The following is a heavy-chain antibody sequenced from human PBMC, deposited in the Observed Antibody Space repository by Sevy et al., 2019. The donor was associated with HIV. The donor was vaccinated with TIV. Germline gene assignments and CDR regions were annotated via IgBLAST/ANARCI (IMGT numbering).Heavy chain of an antibody. D-gene: IGHD6-13*01. Sequence: SETLSLTCTVSGGSISSYYWSWIRQPPGKGLEWIGYIYYSGSTNYNPSLKSRVIISVDTSKNQFSLKLSSVTAADTAVYYCAGVRLGSAAGRFDPWGQGTLVTVSS. CDR2: IYYSGST. J-gene: IGHJ5*02. CDR1: GGSISSYY. V-gene: IGHV4-59*13. CDR3: AGVRLGSAAGRFDP.